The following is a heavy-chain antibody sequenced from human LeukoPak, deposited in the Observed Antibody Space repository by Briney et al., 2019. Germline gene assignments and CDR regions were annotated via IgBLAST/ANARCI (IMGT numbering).Heavy chain of an antibody. V-gene: IGHV1-2*02. Sequence: ASVKVSCKASGYTFTGYYIHWVRQAPGQGLEWMGWINPNSGGTNYVQKFQGRVTMTRDTSISTAYMELNRLRSDDTAVYYCAREEGGSYYYMDVWGKGTTVTVSS. CDR3: AREEGGSYYYMDV. J-gene: IGHJ6*03. CDR2: INPNSGGT. D-gene: IGHD1-26*01. CDR1: GYTFTGYY.